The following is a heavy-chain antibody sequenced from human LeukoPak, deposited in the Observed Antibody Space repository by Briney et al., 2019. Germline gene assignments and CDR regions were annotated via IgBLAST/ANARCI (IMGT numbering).Heavy chain of an antibody. D-gene: IGHD4-17*01. Sequence: GASLKISSNAAGYSCTSYWIGRVSQMPPKSLPWMVGCYPGDSNTRYSPSLQSQVTISADKSISTAYLQWSSRKTSDPVMYYCARQGEYGDQGYYYYGMDVWGQGTTVTVSS. CDR3: ARQGEYGDQGYYYYGMDV. CDR2: CYPGDSNT. CDR1: GYSCTSYW. J-gene: IGHJ6*02. V-gene: IGHV5-51*01.